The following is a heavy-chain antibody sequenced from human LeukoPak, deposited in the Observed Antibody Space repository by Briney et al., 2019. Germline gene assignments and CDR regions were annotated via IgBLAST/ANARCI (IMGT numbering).Heavy chain of an antibody. CDR3: ARDSSGLDY. J-gene: IGHJ4*02. CDR2: IYSSGST. Sequence: SETLPLTCNVSGGSISSYHWSWIRQPPGKGLEWIGYIYSSGSTNYNPSLKSRVTISVDTSKNQFSLKLSSVTAADTAVYYCARDSSGLDYWGQGTLVTVSS. D-gene: IGHD3-22*01. CDR1: GGSISSYH. V-gene: IGHV4-59*01.